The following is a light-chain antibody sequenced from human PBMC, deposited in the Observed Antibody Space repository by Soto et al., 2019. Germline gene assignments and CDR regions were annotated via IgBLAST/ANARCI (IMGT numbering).Light chain of an antibody. CDR2: GAS. V-gene: IGKV3-20*01. Sequence: EIVMTQSPATLSVSPGERATLSCRASQRVRSNLAWHQQKPGQAPRLLISGASSRATGIPDRFSGSGSGTDFTLTISRLEPEDFAVYYCQQYGSSLWTFGQGTKVDIK. CDR3: QQYGSSLWT. CDR1: QRVRSN. J-gene: IGKJ1*01.